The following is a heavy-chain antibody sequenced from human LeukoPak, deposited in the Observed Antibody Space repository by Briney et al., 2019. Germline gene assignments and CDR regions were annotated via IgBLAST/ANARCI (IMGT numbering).Heavy chain of an antibody. CDR3: AKDDTMRSFDY. J-gene: IGHJ4*02. CDR1: GFTFSSYA. CDR2: IRSNSSYT. D-gene: IGHD3-22*01. Sequence: GGSLRLSCAASGFTFSSYAMSWVRQAPGKGLEWVSYIRSNSSYTFYADSVKGRFTISRDNAKTSLYLQMSSLRAEDTAVYYCAKDDTMRSFDYWGQGTLVTVSS. V-gene: IGHV3-21*05.